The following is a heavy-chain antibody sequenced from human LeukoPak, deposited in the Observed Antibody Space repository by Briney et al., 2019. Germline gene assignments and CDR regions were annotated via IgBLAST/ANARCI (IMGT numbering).Heavy chain of an antibody. Sequence: SETLSLTCTVSGGSISSSSYYWGWIRQPPGKGLEWIGSIYYTGSTYYNPSLKSRVTISVDTSKNQFSLKLSSVTAAGTAVYYCVTNAYYYDSSSHNWGQGTLVTVSS. CDR2: IYYTGST. D-gene: IGHD3-22*01. CDR3: VTNAYYYDSSSHN. V-gene: IGHV4-39*01. CDR1: GGSISSSSYY. J-gene: IGHJ4*02.